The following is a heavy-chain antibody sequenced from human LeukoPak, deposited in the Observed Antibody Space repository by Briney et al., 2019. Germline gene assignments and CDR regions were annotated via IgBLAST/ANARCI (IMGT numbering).Heavy chain of an antibody. CDR1: GYTFTSYD. CDR3: ARVDGNGPYYDFWSGYYGNWFDP. J-gene: IGHJ5*02. Sequence: ASVKVSCKASGYTFTSYDINWVRQATGQGLEWMGWMNPNSGNTGYAQKFQGRVTMTRNTSISTAYMELSSPRSEDTAVYYCARVDGNGPYYDFWSGYYGNWFDPWGQGTLVTVSS. D-gene: IGHD3-3*01. V-gene: IGHV1-8*01. CDR2: MNPNSGNT.